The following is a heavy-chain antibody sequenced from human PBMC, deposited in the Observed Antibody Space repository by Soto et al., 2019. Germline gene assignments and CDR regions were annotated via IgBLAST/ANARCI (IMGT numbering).Heavy chain of an antibody. CDR2: ISYDGSNK. Sequence: QPGGSLRLSCAASGFTFSSYAMHWVRQAPGKGLEWVAVISYDGSNKYYADSVKGRFTISRDNSKNTLYLQMNSLRAEDTAVYYCARERRTRGGWFDPWGQGTLVTVSS. D-gene: IGHD3-10*01. CDR1: GFTFSSYA. V-gene: IGHV3-30-3*01. J-gene: IGHJ5*02. CDR3: ARERRTRGGWFDP.